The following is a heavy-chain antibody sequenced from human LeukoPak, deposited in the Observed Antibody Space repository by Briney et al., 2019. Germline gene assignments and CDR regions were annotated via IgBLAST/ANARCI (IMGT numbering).Heavy chain of an antibody. J-gene: IGHJ4*02. CDR3: ARDDHNVLTDNFDY. CDR1: GFTFSDYA. D-gene: IGHD3-9*01. CDR2: INWDNRGI. V-gene: IGHV3-9*01. Sequence: TGGSLRLSCAASGFTFSDYAIHWVRQVPGRGLEWVTGINWDNRGIVYAESVRGRFTVSRDNAKNTLYLQMDSLRPEDTALYYCARDDHNVLTDNFDYWGQGTLVTVSS.